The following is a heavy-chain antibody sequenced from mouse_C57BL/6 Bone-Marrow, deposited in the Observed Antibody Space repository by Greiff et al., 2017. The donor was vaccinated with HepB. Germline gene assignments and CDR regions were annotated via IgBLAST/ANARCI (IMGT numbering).Heavy chain of an antibody. J-gene: IGHJ1*03. CDR3: MGAGYFDV. CDR2: IDPETGGT. D-gene: IGHD3-3*01. V-gene: IGHV1-15*01. CDR1: GYTFTDYE. Sequence: VQLQESGAELVRPGASVTLSCKASGYTFTDYEMHWMKQTPVHGLEWIGAIDPETGGTAYNQKFKGKAILTADKSSSTAYMELRSLTSEDSAVYYGMGAGYFDVWGTGTTVTVSS.